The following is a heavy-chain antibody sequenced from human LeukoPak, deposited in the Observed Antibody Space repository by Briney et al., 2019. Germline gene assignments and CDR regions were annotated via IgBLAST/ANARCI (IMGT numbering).Heavy chain of an antibody. J-gene: IGHJ6*02. CDR3: ARTYYDILTGHYYYYYGMDV. CDR1: GGSISSSNW. Sequence: RPSGTLSLTCAVSGGSISSSNWWSWVRQPPGKGLEWIGEIYHSGSTNYNPSLKSRVTISVDTSKNQFSLKLSSVTAADTAVYYCARTYYDILTGHYYYYYGMDVWGQGTTVTVSS. V-gene: IGHV4-4*02. CDR2: IYHSGST. D-gene: IGHD3-9*01.